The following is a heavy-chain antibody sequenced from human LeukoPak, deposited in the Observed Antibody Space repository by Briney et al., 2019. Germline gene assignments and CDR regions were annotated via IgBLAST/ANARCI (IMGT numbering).Heavy chain of an antibody. CDR2: IYPGASDT. D-gene: IGHD6-19*01. J-gene: IGHJ6*02. CDR3: ARHPYSSGWYKSHYYYGMDV. Sequence: GESLKISCKGSGYSFNAYYIAWVRQMPGKDLEGMGAIYPGASDTTYSPSLQGQVTISADKSATTAYLQWNSLKASDTAIYYCARHPYSSGWYKSHYYYGMDVWGQGTTVTVSS. CDR1: GYSFNAYY. V-gene: IGHV5-51*01.